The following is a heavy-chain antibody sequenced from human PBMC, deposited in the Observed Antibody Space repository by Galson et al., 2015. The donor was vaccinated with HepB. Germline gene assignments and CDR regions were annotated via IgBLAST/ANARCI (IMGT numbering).Heavy chain of an antibody. CDR3: ARDPSRFLDSDYYDYYYMDV. CDR1: GFTFGRYS. D-gene: IGHD3-3*01. CDR2: ISSTSGSI. J-gene: IGHJ6*03. Sequence: SLRLSCAASGFTFGRYSINRVRQAPGKGLEWLSYISSTSGSIYYADSVKGRFTISRDNAKNSMYLQMNSLSAEDTAVYYCARDPSRFLDSDYYDYYYMDVWGKETTVTVSS. V-gene: IGHV3-48*01.